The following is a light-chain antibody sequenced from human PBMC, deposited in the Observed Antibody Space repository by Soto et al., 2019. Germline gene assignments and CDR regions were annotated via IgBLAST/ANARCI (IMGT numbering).Light chain of an antibody. CDR1: SGHSSYA. CDR3: QTWGTYVV. Sequence: QPVLTQSPSASASLGASVKLTCTLSSGHSSYAIAWHQQQPEKGPRYLMTLNSDGSHSKGDGIPDRFSGSSSGAERYLTISSLQSEDEADYYCQTWGTYVVFGGGTKLTVL. CDR2: LNSDGSH. V-gene: IGLV4-69*01. J-gene: IGLJ2*01.